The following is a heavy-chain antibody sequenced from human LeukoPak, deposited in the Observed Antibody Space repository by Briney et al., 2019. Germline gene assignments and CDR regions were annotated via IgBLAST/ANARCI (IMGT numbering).Heavy chain of an antibody. J-gene: IGHJ4*02. CDR1: GFTFSSYS. CDR3: ARATGYSSAKAADY. D-gene: IGHD6-19*01. CDR2: ISSSGTTI. V-gene: IGHV3-48*02. Sequence: PGGSLRLSCAASGFTFSSYSMNWVRQAPGKGLEWVSYISSSGTTIYYADSVKGRFSISRDNAKNSLYLQMNSLRDEDTAVYYCARATGYSSAKAADYWGQGTLVTVSS.